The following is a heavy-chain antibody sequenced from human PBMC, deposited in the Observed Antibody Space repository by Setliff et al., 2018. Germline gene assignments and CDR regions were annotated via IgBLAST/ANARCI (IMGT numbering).Heavy chain of an antibody. D-gene: IGHD3-10*01. J-gene: IGHJ4*02. CDR1: GYTFNTYE. CDR3: ARDLAIRGVQFDY. Sequence: ASVKVSCKASGYTFNTYEINWVRQAPGQGLEVMGWVTPNGGSAVYSQKFQGRVTMTASTPLSTAYMELTGLTSEDTAVYFCARDLAIRGVQFDYWGRGTLVTVS. CDR2: VTPNGGSA. V-gene: IGHV1-8*01.